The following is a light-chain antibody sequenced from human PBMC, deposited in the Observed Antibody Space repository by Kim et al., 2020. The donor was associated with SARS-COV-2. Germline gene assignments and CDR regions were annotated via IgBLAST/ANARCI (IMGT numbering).Light chain of an antibody. V-gene: IGKV3-11*01. CDR3: KHRTT. J-gene: IGKJ4*01. Sequence: EIVLTQSPATLSLSPGERATLSCRASQSVSSYLAWYQQKPGRAPRLLIYDASNRATGIPIKFSGSGSGTDFTLTISSLESEDFAVYYCKHRTTFGGGTKVDIK. CDR2: DAS. CDR1: QSVSSY.